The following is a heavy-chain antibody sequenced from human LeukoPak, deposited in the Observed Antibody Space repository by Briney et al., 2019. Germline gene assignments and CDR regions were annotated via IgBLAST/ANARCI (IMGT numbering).Heavy chain of an antibody. V-gene: IGHV1-46*01. J-gene: IGHJ5*02. CDR1: RYTFTSYY. D-gene: IGHD3-22*01. CDR3: AREPDSSGYFNWFDL. CDR2: INPSGGST. Sequence: ASVKVSCKASRYTFTSYYMHWVRQSPGHRLEWMGIINPSGGSTSYAQNFQGRVNMTRDKSTSTVYMELSSLRSEDTAVYYCAREPDSSGYFNWFDLWGQGTVVTVSS.